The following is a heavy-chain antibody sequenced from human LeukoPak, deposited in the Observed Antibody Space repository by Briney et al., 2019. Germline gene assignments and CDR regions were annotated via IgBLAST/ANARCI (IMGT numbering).Heavy chain of an antibody. J-gene: IGHJ4*02. CDR3: ARAPTVSVGYCSSVSCQADY. D-gene: IGHD2-2*01. CDR1: KFTFRDXP. V-gene: IGHV3-21*05. CDR2: INGDGTSI. Sequence: GGAXXLSCEASKFTFRDXPMNWGRQXPGGGLEWXSXINGDGTSIYYADSVKGRFTISRDNAKNSLYLQMNSLRAEDTAVYYCARAPTVSVGYCSSVSCQADYWGQGTLVTVSS.